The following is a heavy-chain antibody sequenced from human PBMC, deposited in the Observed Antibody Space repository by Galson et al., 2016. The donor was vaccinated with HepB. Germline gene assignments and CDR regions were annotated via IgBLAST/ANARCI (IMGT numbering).Heavy chain of an antibody. CDR3: ARYIWDSYGFDY. V-gene: IGHV3-66*01. J-gene: IGHJ4*02. CDR1: GLTVSSNY. Sequence: SLRLSCAASGLTVSSNYMSWVRQAPGKGLEWVSLIYSGGSTHYADSVKGRFAISRDNSKNTLYLQMNSLRGEDTAVYYCARYIWDSYGFDYWGQGTLVTVSS. CDR2: IYSGGST. D-gene: IGHD5-18*01.